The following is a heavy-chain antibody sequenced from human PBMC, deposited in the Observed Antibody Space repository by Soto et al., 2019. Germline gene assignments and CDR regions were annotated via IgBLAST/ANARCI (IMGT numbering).Heavy chain of an antibody. Sequence: PGGSLSPSCAASGFTFSSYAMSWVRQAPGKGLEWVSAISGSGGSTYYAAAVKGRFTISRENSTNTLYLQMNSLRAEDTAVYYCARRAGARGFDYWGQGTLVTVS. J-gene: IGHJ4*02. V-gene: IGHV3-23*01. CDR3: ARRAGARGFDY. CDR1: GFTFSSYA. CDR2: ISGSGGST.